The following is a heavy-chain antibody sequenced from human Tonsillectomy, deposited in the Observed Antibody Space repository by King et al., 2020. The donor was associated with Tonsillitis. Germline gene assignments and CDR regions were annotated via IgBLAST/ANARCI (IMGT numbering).Heavy chain of an antibody. CDR1: GGTFSSYA. CDR2: IIPILGIA. D-gene: IGHD6-6*01. Sequence: QLVQSGAEVKKPGSSVKVSCKASGGTFSSYAISWVRQAPGQGLEWMGRIIPILGIANYAQKFQGRVTITADKSTSTAYMELSSLRSEDTAVYYCARERYSSSSRVGPFDYWGQGTLVTVSS. J-gene: IGHJ4*02. V-gene: IGHV1-69*04. CDR3: ARERYSSSSRVGPFDY.